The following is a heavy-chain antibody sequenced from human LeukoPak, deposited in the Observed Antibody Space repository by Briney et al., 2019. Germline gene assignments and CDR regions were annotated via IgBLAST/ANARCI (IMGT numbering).Heavy chain of an antibody. V-gene: IGHV4-39*01. CDR3: ARQPYYYDSSSYHSSFDY. Sequence: PSETLSLTCTVSGGSISSSTYYWGWIRQPPGKGLEWIGRIYYSGSTYYNPSLKSRVTISVDTSKNQFSLELRSVTAADTAVYYCARQPYYYDSSSYHSSFDYWGQGTLVTVSS. D-gene: IGHD3-22*01. CDR1: GGSISSSTYY. J-gene: IGHJ4*02. CDR2: IYYSGST.